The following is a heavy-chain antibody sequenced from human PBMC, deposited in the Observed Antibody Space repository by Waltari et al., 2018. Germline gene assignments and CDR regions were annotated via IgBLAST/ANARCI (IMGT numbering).Heavy chain of an antibody. CDR1: GGTFSSYA. J-gene: IGHJ3*02. CDR3: ARPWPGDGYNSGAFDI. CDR2: IIPIFGTA. Sequence: QVQLVQSGAEVKKPGSSVKVSCKASGGTFSSYAISWVRQAPGQGLEWMGGIIPIFGTANYAQKFQGRVTITADKATSTAYMELSSLRSEDTAVYYCARPWPGDGYNSGAFDIWGQGTMVTVSS. D-gene: IGHD5-12*01. V-gene: IGHV1-69*13.